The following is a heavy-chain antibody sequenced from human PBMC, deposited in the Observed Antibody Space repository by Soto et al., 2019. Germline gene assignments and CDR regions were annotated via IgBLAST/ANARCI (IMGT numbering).Heavy chain of an antibody. Sequence: LSLTCIVSGGSFYSNGHYWGWIRQPPGKGLEWIGSIDNNGVTNYNSSLKSRVTISRDTSKNQFSLRLTSVTAADTAVYYCGKILVGATGHTDADSWGPGTLVTVSS. CDR3: GKILVGATGHTDADS. D-gene: IGHD2-15*01. J-gene: IGHJ4*02. CDR1: GGSFYSNGHY. V-gene: IGHV4-39*01. CDR2: IDNNGVT.